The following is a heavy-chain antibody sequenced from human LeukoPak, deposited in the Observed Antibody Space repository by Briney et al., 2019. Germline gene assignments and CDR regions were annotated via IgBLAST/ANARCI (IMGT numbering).Heavy chain of an antibody. CDR2: ISNSGGST. CDR3: APDLRGSVWSVDH. V-gene: IGHV3-23*01. CDR1: GFTFPTQV. J-gene: IGHJ4*02. Sequence: GGSLPLFCSASGFTFPTQVMSWGRQAPGKGLEWVSVISNSGGSTWYADSVKGRFTISRDNSKNTLSLQMDSLRAEDSAVYYCAPDLRGSVWSVDHWGGGTRFSVSS. D-gene: IGHD6-13*01.